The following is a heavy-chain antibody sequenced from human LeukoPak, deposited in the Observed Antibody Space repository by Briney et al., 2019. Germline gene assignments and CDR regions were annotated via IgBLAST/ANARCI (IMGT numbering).Heavy chain of an antibody. CDR1: GFTFNNYA. Sequence: GGSLRLSCAASGFTFNNYAMSWVRQAPGKGLEWVAVASSDGDTTYYSDSVKGRFTISKDNSRNTLYLQMNSLRPEDTAVYYCAKEGSTTVREDFDCWGQGTLVIVSS. D-gene: IGHD3-10*01. CDR2: ASSDGDTT. V-gene: IGHV3-30*18. J-gene: IGHJ4*02. CDR3: AKEGSTTVREDFDC.